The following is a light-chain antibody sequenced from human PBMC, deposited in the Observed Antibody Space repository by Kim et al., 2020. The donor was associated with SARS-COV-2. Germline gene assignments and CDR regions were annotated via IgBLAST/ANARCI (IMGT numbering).Light chain of an antibody. CDR2: YDS. Sequence: PGKRASIALGGNSIGNKRVPWSQQNSIQAPVLVIYYDSDRPSGIPKRFSGANSGNTATLTNSRVEAGDEADYYCQVWDSSSDYRVVFGGGTQLTVL. CDR1: SIGNKR. CDR3: QVWDSSSDYRVV. V-gene: IGLV3-21*04. J-gene: IGLJ2*01.